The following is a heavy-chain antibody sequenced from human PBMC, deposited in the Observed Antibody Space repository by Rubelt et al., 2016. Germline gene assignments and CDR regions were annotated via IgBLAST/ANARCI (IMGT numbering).Heavy chain of an antibody. CDR1: GDSISRKY. D-gene: IGHD2-21*02. J-gene: IGHJ4*02. Sequence: QVQLQESGPGLVKPSETLSLTCSVSGDSISRKYWSWMRQPPGKGLEWIGYVYYSGSTNYNPSLKSRVTISVDTSKNQFSLKLSSVTAADTAVYYCARDLEYCGGDCRDYWGQGTLVTVSS. CDR3: ARDLEYCGGDCRDY. CDR2: VYYSGST. V-gene: IGHV4-59*12.